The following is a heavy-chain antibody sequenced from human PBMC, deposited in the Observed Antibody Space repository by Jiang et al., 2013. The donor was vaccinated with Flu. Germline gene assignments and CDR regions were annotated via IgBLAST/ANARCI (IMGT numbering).Heavy chain of an antibody. D-gene: IGHD5-18*01. V-gene: IGHV3-33*01. CDR3: ARDTAMVNDY. CDR1: GFTFRNYG. Sequence: VQLVESGGGVVQPGRSLRLSCAASGFTFRNYGMHWVRQAPGKGLEWVAVIWYDGSDKYYADSVKGRFTISRDNSKNTVYLQMNSLRAEDTAVYYCARDTAMVNDYWGQGTLVIVSS. CDR2: IWYDGSDK. J-gene: IGHJ4*02.